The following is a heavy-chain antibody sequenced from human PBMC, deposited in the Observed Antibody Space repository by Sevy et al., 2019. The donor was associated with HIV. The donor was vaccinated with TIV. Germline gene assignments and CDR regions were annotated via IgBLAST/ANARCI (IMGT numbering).Heavy chain of an antibody. Sequence: ATVKVSCKASGYTFTSYGISWVRHAPGQGLEWMGWISDYNGNTNYAQKLQGRVTMTTDTSTSTAYMELRSLRSDDTAVYHCAREGYCSSTSCPTAVYYYYGMDVWGQGTTVTVSS. CDR3: AREGYCSSTSCPTAVYYYYGMDV. CDR1: GYTFTSYG. D-gene: IGHD2-2*01. CDR2: ISDYNGNT. J-gene: IGHJ6*02. V-gene: IGHV1-18*01.